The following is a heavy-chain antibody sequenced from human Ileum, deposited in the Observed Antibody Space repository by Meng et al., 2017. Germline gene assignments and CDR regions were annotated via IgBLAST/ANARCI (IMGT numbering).Heavy chain of an antibody. J-gene: IGHJ4*02. CDR1: GDSLSSGNYY. CDR2: LYYNGNT. CDR3: GKAPHY. V-gene: IGHV4-39*07. Sequence: QLQLQESGPGLVKPSETLSLTCTVSGDSLSSGNYYWGWIRQPPGKGLEWIGSLYYNGNTYYNPSLRSRVTISIDTSKNQFSLKLNSVTAADTAVYYCGKAPHYWGQGTPVTVSS.